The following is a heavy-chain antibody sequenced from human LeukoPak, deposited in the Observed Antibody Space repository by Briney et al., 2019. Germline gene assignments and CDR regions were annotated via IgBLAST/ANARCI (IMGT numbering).Heavy chain of an antibody. CDR2: IHSSGTA. D-gene: IGHD5-12*01. J-gene: IGHJ4*02. V-gene: IGHV4-61*02. CDR1: GGSISSGTYY. CDR3: ARAEDPRRYSGYDLHYYFDS. Sequence: SETLSLTCTVSGGSISSGTYYWTWIRQPAGKGLEWIGRIHSSGTANYNPSLNSRVNLLLDTSKNQFSLSLNSVTAADTAVYYCARAEDPRRYSGYDLHYYFDSWGQGTLVTVSS.